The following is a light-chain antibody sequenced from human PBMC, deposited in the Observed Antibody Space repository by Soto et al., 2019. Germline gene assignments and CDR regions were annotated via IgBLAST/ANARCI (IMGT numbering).Light chain of an antibody. Sequence: EIVLTQSPGTLSLSPGERVTLSCRASQSVGSNYLAWYQQKPGQAPRLLIFAASSRATGIPDRFSGSGSGSDFTLTISRLEPEDFAVYYCQQYGTSPWTFGQGTKVDIK. V-gene: IGKV3-20*01. CDR1: QSVGSNY. CDR2: AAS. J-gene: IGKJ1*01. CDR3: QQYGTSPWT.